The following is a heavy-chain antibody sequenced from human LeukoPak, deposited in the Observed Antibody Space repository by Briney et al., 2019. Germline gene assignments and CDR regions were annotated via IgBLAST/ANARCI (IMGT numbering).Heavy chain of an antibody. D-gene: IGHD2-15*01. J-gene: IGHJ3*02. Sequence: PGGSLRLSCAASGFTFSSCTTNWVRQAPGKGLEWVSSISSSSSYIFYADSVKGRFTISRDNAKNSLLLQMNSLRAEDTAVYYCASCSGGSCHQANAFDIWGQGTMVTVSS. CDR3: ASCSGGSCHQANAFDI. V-gene: IGHV3-21*01. CDR2: ISSSSSYI. CDR1: GFTFSSCT.